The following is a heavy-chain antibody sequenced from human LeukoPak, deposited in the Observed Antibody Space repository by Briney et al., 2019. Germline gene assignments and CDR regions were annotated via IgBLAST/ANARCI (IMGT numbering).Heavy chain of an antibody. CDR1: GYTFTGYH. V-gene: IGHV1-2*02. CDR2: INPDSGGT. Sequence: ASVKVSCKASGYTFTGYHMHWVRQAPGQGLEWRGWINPDSGGTDYAQKSQGRVTMTRDTSISTAYMELSRLRSDDTAVYYCARFIVVVPAAMRSFDYWGQGTLVTVSS. D-gene: IGHD2-2*01. CDR3: ARFIVVVPAAMRSFDY. J-gene: IGHJ4*02.